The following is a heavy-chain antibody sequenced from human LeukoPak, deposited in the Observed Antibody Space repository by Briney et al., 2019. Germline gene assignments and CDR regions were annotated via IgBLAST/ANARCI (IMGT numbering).Heavy chain of an antibody. CDR1: GGSISSSSYY. V-gene: IGHV4-39*07. CDR3: ARAKPAAGGAFDI. CDR2: IYYSGST. Sequence: SETLSLTCTVSGGSISSSSYYWGWIRQPPGKGLEWIGSIYYSGSTYYNPSLKSRVTISVDTSKNQFSLKLSSVTAADTAVYYCARAKPAAGGAFDIWGQGTMVTVSS. D-gene: IGHD6-13*01. J-gene: IGHJ3*02.